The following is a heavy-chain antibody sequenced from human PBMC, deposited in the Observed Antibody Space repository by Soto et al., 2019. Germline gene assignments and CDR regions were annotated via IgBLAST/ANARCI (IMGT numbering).Heavy chain of an antibody. V-gene: IGHV1-18*01. CDR3: ARVIMIFGVANLGSYFDY. Sequence: QVQLVQSGTEVKKPGASVKVSCKASGYTFSNFGLSWVRQAPGQGLEWMGWISPINGQTIYAQNFHGRVTMTTDTSTATAHMELRSLISDDTAVYYCARVIMIFGVANLGSYFDYWGQGTRVTVSA. CDR1: GYTFSNFG. D-gene: IGHD3-3*01. CDR2: ISPINGQT. J-gene: IGHJ4*02.